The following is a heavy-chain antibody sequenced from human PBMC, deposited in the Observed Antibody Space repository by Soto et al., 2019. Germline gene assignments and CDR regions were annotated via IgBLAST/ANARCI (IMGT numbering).Heavy chain of an antibody. CDR2: IWYDGSDK. Sequence: QVQLVESGGGVVQPGRSLRLSCAASGFTFSSYGMHWVRQAPGKGLEWVAVIWYDGSDKYYADSVKGRFTISRDNSKNTLYLQMNSLRAEDTAMYYCARAYIPPYDAFDIWGQGTMVTVSS. V-gene: IGHV3-33*01. CDR3: ARAYIPPYDAFDI. D-gene: IGHD2-2*02. CDR1: GFTFSSYG. J-gene: IGHJ3*02.